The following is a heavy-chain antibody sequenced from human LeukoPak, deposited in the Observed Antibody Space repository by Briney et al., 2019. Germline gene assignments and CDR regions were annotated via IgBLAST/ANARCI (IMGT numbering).Heavy chain of an antibody. CDR3: ARGSPRYSSGWYYFDY. CDR2: TYYRSKWYN. CDR1: GDSVSSNSAA. Sequence: SQTLSLTCAISGDSVSSNSAAWNWIRQSPSRGLEWLGRTYYRSKWYNDYAVSVKSRITINPDTSKNQFSLQLNSVTPEDTAVYYCARGSPRYSSGWYYFDYWGQGTLVTVSS. J-gene: IGHJ4*02. D-gene: IGHD6-19*01. V-gene: IGHV6-1*01.